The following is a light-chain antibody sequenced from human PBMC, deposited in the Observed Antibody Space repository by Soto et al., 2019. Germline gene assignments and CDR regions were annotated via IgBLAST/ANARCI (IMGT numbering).Light chain of an antibody. CDR3: SSYTSSRDVV. V-gene: IGLV2-14*01. CDR1: SSDVGGYNY. J-gene: IGLJ2*01. Sequence: QSALTQPASVSGSPGQSITISCTGTSSDVGGYNYVSWYQQHPGKAPKLMIYDVSNRTSGVSNRFSGSKSGNTASLTISGLQAEDEADYYCSSYTSSRDVVFGGGTKVTGL. CDR2: DVS.